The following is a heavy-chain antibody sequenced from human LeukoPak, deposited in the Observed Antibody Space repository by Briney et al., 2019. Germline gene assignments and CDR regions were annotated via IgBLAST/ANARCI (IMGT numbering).Heavy chain of an antibody. Sequence: PSETLSLTCTVSGGSIRSSYYYWGWIRQPPGKGLEWIGSIYDSGSTYYNPSLKSRVTISVDTSKNQFSLKLSSVTAADTAVYYCARRGPIGVRGLSSSWYGLYYYGMDVWGQGTTVTVSS. CDR2: IYDSGST. CDR1: GGSIRSSYYY. CDR3: ARRGPIGVRGLSSSWYGLYYYGMDV. V-gene: IGHV4-39*01. D-gene: IGHD6-13*01. J-gene: IGHJ6*02.